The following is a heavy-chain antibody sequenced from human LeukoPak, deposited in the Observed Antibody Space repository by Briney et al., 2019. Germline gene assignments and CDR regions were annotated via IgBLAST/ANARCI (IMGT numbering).Heavy chain of an antibody. CDR2: ISSSSSYI. D-gene: IGHD1-26*01. V-gene: IGHV3-21*01. CDR1: GFTFSSYS. J-gene: IGHJ5*02. Sequence: GGSLRLSCAASGFTFSSYSMNWVRQAPGKGLEWVSSISSSSSYIYYADSVKGRFTISRDNPKNSLYLQMNSLRAEDTAVYYCARDQGSRTHWFDPWGQGTLVTVSS. CDR3: ARDQGSRTHWFDP.